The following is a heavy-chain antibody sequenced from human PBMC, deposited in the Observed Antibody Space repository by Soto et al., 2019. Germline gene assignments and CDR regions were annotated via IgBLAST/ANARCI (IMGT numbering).Heavy chain of an antibody. D-gene: IGHD4-4*01. Sequence: PGGSLRLSCAASGFTFSSYGMHWVRQAPGKGLEWVAVIWYDGSNKYYADSVKGRFTISRDNSKNTLYLQMNSLRAEDTAVYYCARDFATVTEKRYYYYYYMDVWGKGTTVTVSS. V-gene: IGHV3-33*01. CDR2: IWYDGSNK. CDR1: GFTFSSYG. CDR3: ARDFATVTEKRYYYYYYMDV. J-gene: IGHJ6*03.